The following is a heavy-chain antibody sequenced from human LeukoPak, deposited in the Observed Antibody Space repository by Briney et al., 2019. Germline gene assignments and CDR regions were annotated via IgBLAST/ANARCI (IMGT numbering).Heavy chain of an antibody. CDR2: ISGSGDAT. CDR3: ARDAYYDFWSGYPRYFDY. J-gene: IGHJ4*02. Sequence: GGSLRLSCAASGFTFNSYAMSWVRQAPGKGLEWVSDISGSGDATYYADSVRGRFIISTDNAKNSLYLQMNSLRAEDTAVYYCARDAYYDFWSGYPRYFDYWGQGTLVTVSS. V-gene: IGHV3-23*01. CDR1: GFTFNSYA. D-gene: IGHD3-3*01.